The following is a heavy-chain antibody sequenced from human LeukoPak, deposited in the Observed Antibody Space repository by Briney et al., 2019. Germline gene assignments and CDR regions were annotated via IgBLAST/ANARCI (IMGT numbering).Heavy chain of an antibody. J-gene: IGHJ4*02. CDR3: ARDGLGYCSSTSCKWSY. CDR1: GFTFSSYS. CDR2: ISSSSSTI. V-gene: IGHV3-48*04. Sequence: PGGSLRLSCAASGFTFSSYSMNWVRQAPGKGLEWVSYISSSSSTIYYADSVKGRFTISRDNAKNSLYLQMNSLRAEDTAVYYCARDGLGYCSSTSCKWSYWGQGTLVTVSS. D-gene: IGHD2-2*01.